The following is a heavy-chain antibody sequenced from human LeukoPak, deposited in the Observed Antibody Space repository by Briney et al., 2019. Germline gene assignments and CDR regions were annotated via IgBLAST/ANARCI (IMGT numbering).Heavy chain of an antibody. J-gene: IGHJ4*02. CDR1: GFTFSSYA. CDR2: ISGSGGST. CDR3: AKVPRLVSYDSVDY. Sequence: PGGSLRLSCAASGFTFSSYAMSWVRQAPGRGLEWVSAISGSGGSTYYADSVKGRFTISRDNSKNTLYLQMNSLRAEDTAVYYSAKVPRLVSYDSVDYWGQGTLVTVSS. D-gene: IGHD3-3*01. V-gene: IGHV3-23*01.